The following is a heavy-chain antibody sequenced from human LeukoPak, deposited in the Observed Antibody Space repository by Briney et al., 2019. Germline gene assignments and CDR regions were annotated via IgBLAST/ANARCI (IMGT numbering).Heavy chain of an antibody. Sequence: SETLSLTCTVSGGSISSSSYYWGWIRQPPGKGLEWIGEINHSGSTNYNPSLKSRVTISVDTSKNQFSLKLSSVTAADTAVYYCARGGNSEVGFDYWGQGTLVNVSS. D-gene: IGHD4-23*01. V-gene: IGHV4-39*07. J-gene: IGHJ4*02. CDR1: GGSISSSSYY. CDR3: ARGGNSEVGFDY. CDR2: INHSGST.